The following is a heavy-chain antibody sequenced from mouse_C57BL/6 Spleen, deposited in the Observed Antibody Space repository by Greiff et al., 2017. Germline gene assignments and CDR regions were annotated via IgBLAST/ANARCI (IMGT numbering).Heavy chain of an antibody. D-gene: IGHD2-1*01. Sequence: EVQVVESGAELVRPGASVKLSCTASGFNIKDDYMHWVKQRPEQGLEWIGWIDPENGDTEYASKFQGKATITADTSSNTAYLQLSSLTSEDTAVYYCTISFGNLDYWGQGTTLTVSS. CDR2: IDPENGDT. CDR3: TISFGNLDY. V-gene: IGHV14-4*01. J-gene: IGHJ2*01. CDR1: GFNIKDDY.